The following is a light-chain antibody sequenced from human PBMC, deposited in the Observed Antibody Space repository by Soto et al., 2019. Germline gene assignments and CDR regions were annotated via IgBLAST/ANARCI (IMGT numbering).Light chain of an antibody. J-gene: IGKJ4*01. CDR3: QQLNSYPPT. V-gene: IGKV1-9*01. CDR2: AAS. CDR1: QGISSY. Sequence: IQLTQSPSSLSASVGDRVNITCRASQGISSYLAWYQQKPGKAPNLLIYAASTLQSGVPSRFSGSGSGTDFTLTISSLQPEDFATYYCQQLNSYPPTFGGGTKVEIK.